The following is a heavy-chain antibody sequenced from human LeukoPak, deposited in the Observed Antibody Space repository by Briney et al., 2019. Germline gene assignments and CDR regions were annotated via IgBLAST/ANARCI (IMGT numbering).Heavy chain of an antibody. V-gene: IGHV1-69*13. CDR3: ATYSGNLLLFDY. D-gene: IGHD1-26*01. Sequence: GASVKVSCKASGGTFSSYAISWVRQAPGQGLEWMGGIIPIFGTANYAQKFQGRVTITADESTSTAYMELSSLRSEDTAVYYCATYSGNLLLFDYWGQGTLVTVSS. CDR1: GGTFSSYA. CDR2: IIPIFGTA. J-gene: IGHJ4*02.